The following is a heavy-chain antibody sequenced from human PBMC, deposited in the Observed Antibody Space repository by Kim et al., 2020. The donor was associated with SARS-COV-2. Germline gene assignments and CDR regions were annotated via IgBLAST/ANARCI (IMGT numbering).Heavy chain of an antibody. D-gene: IGHD3-22*01. V-gene: IGHV1-24*01. CDR3: ATPHPSYYDSSGYFAFDI. Sequence: ASVKVSCKVSGYTLTELSMHWVRQAPGKGLEWMGGFDPEDGETIYAQKFQGRVTMTEDTSTDTAYMELSSLRSEDTAVYYCATPHPSYYDSSGYFAFDIWGQGTMVTVSS. J-gene: IGHJ3*02. CDR2: FDPEDGET. CDR1: GYTLTELS.